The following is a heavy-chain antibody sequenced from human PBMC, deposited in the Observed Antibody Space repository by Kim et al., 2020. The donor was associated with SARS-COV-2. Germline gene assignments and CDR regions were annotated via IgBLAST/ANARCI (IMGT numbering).Heavy chain of an antibody. CDR1: GFTVSSNY. CDR3: ARTKWGIAAAGTYYGMDV. D-gene: IGHD6-13*01. CDR2: IYSGGST. J-gene: IGHJ6*01. V-gene: IGHV3-53*01. Sequence: GGSLRLSCAASGFTVSSNYMSWVRQAPGKGLEWVSVIYSGGSTYYADSVKGRFTISRDNSKNTLYLQMNSLRAEDTAVYYCARTKWGIAAAGTYYGMDVWGQGTTGTLSS.